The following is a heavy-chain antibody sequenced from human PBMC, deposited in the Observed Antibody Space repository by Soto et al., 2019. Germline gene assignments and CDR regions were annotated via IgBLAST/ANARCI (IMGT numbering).Heavy chain of an antibody. CDR3: ARVGHGAAFLN. CDR1: GGSISSYY. CDR2: IYYSGST. Sequence: SSETLSLTCTVSGGSISSYYWSWIRQPPGKGLEWIGYIYYSGSTNYNPSLKSRVTISVDTSKNQFSLKLSSVTAADTAVYYCARVGHGAAFLNWGQGTMVTVSS. D-gene: IGHD3-3*01. V-gene: IGHV4-59*01. J-gene: IGHJ3*01.